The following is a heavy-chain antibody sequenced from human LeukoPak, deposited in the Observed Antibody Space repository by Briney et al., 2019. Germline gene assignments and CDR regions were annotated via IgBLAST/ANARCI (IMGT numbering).Heavy chain of an antibody. CDR1: GFTFSSYA. CDR2: ISYDGSNK. D-gene: IGHD5-24*01. J-gene: IGHJ4*02. CDR3: ARDHWGRWLQSIDY. Sequence: GGSLRLSCEASGFTFSSYAMHWVRQAPGKGLEWVAVISYDGSNKYYADSVKGRFTISRDNSKNTLYLQMNSLRAEDTAVYYCARDHWGRWLQSIDYWGQGTLVTVSS. V-gene: IGHV3-30-3*01.